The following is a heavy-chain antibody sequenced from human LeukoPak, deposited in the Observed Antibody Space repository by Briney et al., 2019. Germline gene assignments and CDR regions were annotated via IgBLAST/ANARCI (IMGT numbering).Heavy chain of an antibody. Sequence: PSQTLSLTCTVSGGSIRSGDYSWNWIRQHPGQGLEWIGYIYYSGSTYYNPSLTSRVTMSVDTSKNQFSLKLSSVTAADTAIYYCARDHTETSSLNFRNYYYGMDIWGQGTTVIVSS. J-gene: IGHJ6*02. CDR3: ARDHTETSSLNFRNYYYGMDI. CDR2: IYYSGST. D-gene: IGHD4-11*01. V-gene: IGHV4-31*03. CDR1: GGSIRSGDYS.